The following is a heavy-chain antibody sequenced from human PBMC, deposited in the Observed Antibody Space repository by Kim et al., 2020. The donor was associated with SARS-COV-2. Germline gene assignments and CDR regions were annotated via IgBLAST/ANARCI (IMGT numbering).Heavy chain of an antibody. V-gene: IGHV3-7*03. CDR1: GFTFSSYW. CDR2: IKQDGSEK. CDR3: ARVARGYSGYESIYYYYGMDV. Sequence: GGSLRLSCAASGFTFSSYWMSWVRQAPGKGLEWVANIKQDGSEKYYVDSVKGRFTISRDNAKNSLYLQMNSLRAEDTAVYYCARVARGYSGYESIYYYYGMDVWGQGTTVTVSS. J-gene: IGHJ6*02. D-gene: IGHD5-12*01.